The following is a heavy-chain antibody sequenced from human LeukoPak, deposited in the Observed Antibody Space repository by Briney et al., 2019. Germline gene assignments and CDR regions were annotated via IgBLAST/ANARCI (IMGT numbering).Heavy chain of an antibody. V-gene: IGHV4-61*02. J-gene: IGHJ4*02. D-gene: IGHD6-13*01. CDR3: ARQYPPGSWTYYFDY. CDR2: IYTSGST. CDR1: GGSISSGSYY. Sequence: TLSLTCTVSGGSISSGSYYWSWIRQPAGKGLEWIGRIYTSGSTNYNPSLKSRVTISVDTSKNQFPLKLSSVTAADTAVYYCARQYPPGSWTYYFDYWGQGTLVTVSS.